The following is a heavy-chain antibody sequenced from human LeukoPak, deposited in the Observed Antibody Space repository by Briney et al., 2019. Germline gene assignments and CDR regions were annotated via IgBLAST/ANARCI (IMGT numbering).Heavy chain of an antibody. CDR1: GFTFSSYA. CDR2: ISGSGGRT. D-gene: IGHD4-17*01. Sequence: PGGSLRLSCAASGFTFSSYAMSWVRQAPGKGLDWVSDISGSGGRTYYADSVKGRFTISRDNSKNTLYLQMNSLRAEDTAVYYCAKAPTVTTWVFDYWGQGTLVTVSS. CDR3: AKAPTVTTWVFDY. V-gene: IGHV3-23*01. J-gene: IGHJ4*02.